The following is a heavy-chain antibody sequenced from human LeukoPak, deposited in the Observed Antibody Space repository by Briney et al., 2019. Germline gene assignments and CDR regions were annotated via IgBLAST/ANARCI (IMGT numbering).Heavy chain of an antibody. CDR2: MNPNSGNT. CDR1: GYTFTSYD. Sequence: ASVKVSCKASGYTFTSYDINWVRQATGQGLEWMGWMNPNSGNTGYAQKFQGRVTMTRNTSISTAYMELSSLRSDDTAVYYCATDSSSWGFYPANDAFDIWGQGTMVTVSS. CDR3: ATDSSSWGFYPANDAFDI. D-gene: IGHD6-13*01. J-gene: IGHJ3*02. V-gene: IGHV1-8*01.